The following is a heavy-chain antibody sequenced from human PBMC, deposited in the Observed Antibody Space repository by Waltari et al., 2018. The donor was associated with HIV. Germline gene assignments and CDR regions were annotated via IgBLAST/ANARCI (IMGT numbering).Heavy chain of an antibody. J-gene: IGHJ4*02. D-gene: IGHD2-15*01. CDR3: ARASHYIEFSTFDGDYYFDV. V-gene: IGHV3-74*01. CDR2: RNSDGSSG. Sequence: VQLVESGGGSLKTGGSLRHPCTATGFSCSNPRLDQVRQVTRKGLVWVPRRNSDGSSGNYADAMNGRFVISRDNARNTVYRQLNSLRVEDTAMYFCARASHYIEFSTFDGDYYFDVWGRGTRVAVSS. CDR1: GFSCSNPR.